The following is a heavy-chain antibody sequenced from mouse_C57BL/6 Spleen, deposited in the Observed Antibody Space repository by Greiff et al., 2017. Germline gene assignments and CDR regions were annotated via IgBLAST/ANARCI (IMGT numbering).Heavy chain of an antibody. V-gene: IGHV1-50*01. CDR1: GYTFTSYW. J-gene: IGHJ2*01. D-gene: IGHD2-1*01. CDR2: IDPSDSYT. CDR3: ARNGNYFDY. Sequence: VKLQQPGAELMKPGASVKLSCKASGYTFTSYWMQWVKQRPGQGLEWIGEIDPSDSYTNYNQKFKGKATLTVDTSSSTAYMQLSSLTSEDSAVYYCARNGNYFDYWGQGTTLTVSS.